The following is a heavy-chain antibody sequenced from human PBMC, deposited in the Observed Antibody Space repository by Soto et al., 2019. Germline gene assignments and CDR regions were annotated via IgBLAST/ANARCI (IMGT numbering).Heavy chain of an antibody. CDR3: ARDGDPYSSSWFDY. J-gene: IGHJ4*02. CDR1: RFTFTSYA. V-gene: IGHV1-3*01. D-gene: IGHD6-13*01. CDR2: INAGNGNT. Sequence: VSLKVSSKSSRFTFTSYAMHSARQAPGQRLEWMGWINAGNGNTKYSQKFQGRVTIARDTSASTAYMELSSLRSEDTAVYYCARDGDPYSSSWFDYWGQGTLVTVS.